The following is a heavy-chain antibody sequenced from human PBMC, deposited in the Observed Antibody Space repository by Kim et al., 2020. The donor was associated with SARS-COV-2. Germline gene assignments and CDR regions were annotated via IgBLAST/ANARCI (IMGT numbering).Heavy chain of an antibody. J-gene: IGHJ5*02. CDR3: ATAFYDILTGPDWFDP. CDR2: FDPEDGET. Sequence: ASVKVSCKVSGYTLTELSMHWVRQAPGKGLEWMGGFDPEDGETIYAQKFQGRVTMTEDTSTDTAYMELSSLRSEDTAVYYCATAFYDILTGPDWFDPWGQGTLVTVSS. D-gene: IGHD3-9*01. CDR1: GYTLTELS. V-gene: IGHV1-24*01.